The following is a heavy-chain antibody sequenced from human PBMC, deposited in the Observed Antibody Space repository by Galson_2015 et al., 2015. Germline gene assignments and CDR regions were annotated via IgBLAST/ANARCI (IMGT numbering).Heavy chain of an antibody. V-gene: IGHV3-53*01. Sequence: SLRLSCAASGFTVSSNYMSWVRPAPGKGLEWVSVIYSGGSTYYADSVKGRFTISKDNSKNTLYLQMNSLRAEDTAVYYCARAPTGVGDYYYYGMDVWGQGTTVTVSS. D-gene: IGHD4-23*01. J-gene: IGHJ6*02. CDR3: ARAPTGVGDYYYYGMDV. CDR1: GFTVSSNY. CDR2: IYSGGST.